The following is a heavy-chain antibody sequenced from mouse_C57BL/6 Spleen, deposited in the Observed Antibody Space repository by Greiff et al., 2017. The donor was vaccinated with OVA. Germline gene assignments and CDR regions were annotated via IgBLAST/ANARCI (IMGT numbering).Heavy chain of an antibody. CDR2: ISSGSSTI. Sequence: EVHLVESGGGLVKPGGSLKLSCAASGFTFSDYGMHWVRQAPEKGLEWVAYISSGSSTIYYADTVKGRFTISRDNAKNTLFLQMTSLRSEDTAMYYCAMSNPYWYFDVWGTGTTVTVSS. CDR3: AMSNPYWYFDV. D-gene: IGHD2-5*01. V-gene: IGHV5-17*01. J-gene: IGHJ1*03. CDR1: GFTFSDYG.